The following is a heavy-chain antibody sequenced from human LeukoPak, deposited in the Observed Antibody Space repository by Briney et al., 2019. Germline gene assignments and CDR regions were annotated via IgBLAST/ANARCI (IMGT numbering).Heavy chain of an antibody. V-gene: IGHV4-34*01. D-gene: IGHD5-12*01. J-gene: IGHJ4*02. CDR1: GGSFSGYY. Sequence: SETLSLTCAVYGGSFSGYYWSWIRQPPRKGLEWIGEINHSGSTNYNPSLKSRVTISVDTSKNQFSLKLSSVTAADTAVYYCARGLSSGYDFDYWGQGTLVTVSS. CDR3: ARGLSSGYDFDY. CDR2: INHSGST.